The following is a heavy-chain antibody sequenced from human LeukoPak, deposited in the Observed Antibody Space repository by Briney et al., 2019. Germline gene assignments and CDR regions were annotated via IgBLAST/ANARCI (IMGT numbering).Heavy chain of an antibody. Sequence: GASVKVSCKASGYTFTSYGISWVRQAPGQGLEWMGRINPNSGGTNYAQKFQGRVTMTRDTSISTAYMELSRLRSDDTAVYYCARDLQPVLRFLEWSGAIYYYYYGMDVWGQGTTVTVSS. D-gene: IGHD3-3*01. V-gene: IGHV1-2*06. CDR3: ARDLQPVLRFLEWSGAIYYYYYGMDV. CDR1: GYTFTSYG. J-gene: IGHJ6*02. CDR2: INPNSGGT.